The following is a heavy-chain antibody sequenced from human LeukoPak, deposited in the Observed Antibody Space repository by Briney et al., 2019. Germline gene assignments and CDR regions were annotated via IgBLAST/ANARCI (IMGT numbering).Heavy chain of an antibody. D-gene: IGHD6-19*01. CDR1: GFTFDDYA. V-gene: IGHV3-9*03. J-gene: IGHJ3*02. CDR3: AKDKAAVAGRHAFDI. CDR2: LSWNSGSI. Sequence: PGGSLRLSCAASGFTFDDYAMHWVRQAPGKGLEWVSGLSWNSGSIGYADSVKGRFTISRDNAKNSLYLQMNSLRAEDMALYYCAKDKAAVAGRHAFDIWGQGTMVTVSS.